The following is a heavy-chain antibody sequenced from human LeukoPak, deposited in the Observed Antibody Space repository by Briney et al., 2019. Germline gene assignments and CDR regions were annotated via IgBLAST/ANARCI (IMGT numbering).Heavy chain of an antibody. J-gene: IGHJ6*03. CDR3: ARTAQQLVLFGYYYYMDV. V-gene: IGHV4-4*07. Sequence: SETLSLTCTVSGGSISSYYWSWIRQPAGKGLEWIGRIYTSGSTNYNPSLKSRVTMSVDTSKNQFSLKLSSVTAADTAVYYCARTAQQLVLFGYYYYMDVWGKGTTVTVSS. CDR1: GGSISSYY. D-gene: IGHD6-13*01. CDR2: IYTSGST.